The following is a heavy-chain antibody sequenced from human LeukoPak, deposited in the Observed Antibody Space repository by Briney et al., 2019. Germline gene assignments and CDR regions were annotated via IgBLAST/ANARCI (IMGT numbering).Heavy chain of an antibody. Sequence: PSETLSLTCAVYGGSFSGYYWSWIRQPPGKGLEWIGEINHSGSTNYNPSLKSRVTISVDTSKNQFSLKLSSVTAADTAVYYCARHCSSTSCSYYYYYYGMDVWGQGTTVTVSS. J-gene: IGHJ6*02. CDR3: ARHCSSTSCSYYYYYYGMDV. D-gene: IGHD2-2*01. CDR2: INHSGST. V-gene: IGHV4-34*01. CDR1: GGSFSGYY.